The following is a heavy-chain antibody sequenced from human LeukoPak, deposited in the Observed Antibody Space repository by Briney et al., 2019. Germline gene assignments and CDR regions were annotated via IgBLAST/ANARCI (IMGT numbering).Heavy chain of an antibody. CDR2: IKQDGSEK. V-gene: IGHV3-7*01. CDR3: ARERQNKDFWSGGDY. J-gene: IGHJ4*02. CDR1: GFTFSSYA. D-gene: IGHD3-3*01. Sequence: PGGSLRLSCAASGFTFSSYAMSWVRQAPGKGLEWVANIKQDGSEKYYVDSVKGRFTISGDNAKNSLYLQMNTLRPEDTAVYYCARERQNKDFWSGGDYWGQGTLVTVSS.